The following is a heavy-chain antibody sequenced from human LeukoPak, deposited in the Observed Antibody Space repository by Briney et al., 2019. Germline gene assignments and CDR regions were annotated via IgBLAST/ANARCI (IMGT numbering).Heavy chain of an antibody. D-gene: IGHD3-10*01. Sequence: SETLSLTCTVSGGSISSYYWSWIGQPAGKGLEWIWRIYTSGSTNYNPSLKSRVTMSVDTSKNQFSLKLSSVTAADTAVYYCARAGSAFVTSSKYYFDYWGQGTLVTVSS. CDR3: ARAGSAFVTSSKYYFDY. V-gene: IGHV4-4*07. CDR1: GGSISSYY. CDR2: IYTSGST. J-gene: IGHJ4*02.